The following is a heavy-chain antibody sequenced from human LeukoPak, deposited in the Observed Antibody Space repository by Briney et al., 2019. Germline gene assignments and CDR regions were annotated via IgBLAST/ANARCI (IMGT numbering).Heavy chain of an antibody. CDR2: ISRSSRHV. D-gene: IGHD1-26*01. J-gene: IGHJ1*01. CDR3: VRDLRRMGATPAYLHH. CDR1: GSTFSDYS. V-gene: IGHV3-21*01. Sequence: GSLRLSCAASGSTFSDYSMNWVRQAPEKGLEWVSSISRSSRHVYYADSLEGRFTISKDDAKNTLYLQMNSLRVEDMAVYYCVRDLRRMGATPAYLHHRGQGTLVTVSS.